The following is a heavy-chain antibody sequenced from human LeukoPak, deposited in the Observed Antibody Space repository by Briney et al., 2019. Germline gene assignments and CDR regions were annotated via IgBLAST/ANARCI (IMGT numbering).Heavy chain of an antibody. V-gene: IGHV3-20*04. J-gene: IGHJ4*02. CDR3: ARGRYSGSYYFDY. CDR1: GFTFSSYA. D-gene: IGHD1-26*01. Sequence: GGSLRLSCAASGFTFSSYAMSWVRQAPGKGLEWVSGINWNGGSTGYADSVKGRFTTSRDNAKNSLYLQMNSLRAEDTALYYCARGRYSGSYYFDYWGQGTLVTVSS. CDR2: INWNGGST.